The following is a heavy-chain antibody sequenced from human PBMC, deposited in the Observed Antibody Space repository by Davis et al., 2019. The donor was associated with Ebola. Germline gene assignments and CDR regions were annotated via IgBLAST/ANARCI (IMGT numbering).Heavy chain of an antibody. CDR2: IYYSGST. Sequence: SETLSLTCTVSGGSISSSSYYWGWIRQPPGKGLEWNGTIYYSGSTYYNPSLKSRVTISVDTSKNQFSLKLSSVTAADTAVYYCAALSDRFDPWGQGTLVTVSS. CDR1: GGSISSSSYY. D-gene: IGHD2/OR15-2a*01. CDR3: AALSDRFDP. V-gene: IGHV4-39*01. J-gene: IGHJ5*02.